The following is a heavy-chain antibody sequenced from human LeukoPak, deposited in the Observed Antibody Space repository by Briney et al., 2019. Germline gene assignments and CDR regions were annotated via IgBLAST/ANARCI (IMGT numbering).Heavy chain of an antibody. D-gene: IGHD3-10*01. CDR3: ARVGSGSYMMM. J-gene: IGHJ4*02. Sequence: PSETLSLTCTVSGGSISSYYWSWIRQPPGKGLEWIGYIYYSGSTNYNPSLKSRVTISVDTSKNQFSLKLSSVTAADTAVYYCARVGSGSYMMMWGQGTLVTVSS. CDR2: IYYSGST. CDR1: GGSISSYY. V-gene: IGHV4-59*01.